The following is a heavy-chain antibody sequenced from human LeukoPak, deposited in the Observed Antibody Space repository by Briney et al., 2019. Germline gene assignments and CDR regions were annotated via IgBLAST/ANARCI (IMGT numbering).Heavy chain of an antibody. CDR3: ARRVTVVAAAGTGRTNWFDP. Sequence: GESLKISCKGSGYSFTSYWIGWVRQMPGKGLEWMGIIYPGDSDTSYSPSFQGQVTISADKSISTAYLQWSSLKASDTAMYYCARRVTVVAAAGTGRTNWFDPWGQGTLVTVSS. CDR1: GYSFTSYW. V-gene: IGHV5-51*01. CDR2: IYPGDSDT. J-gene: IGHJ5*02. D-gene: IGHD6-13*01.